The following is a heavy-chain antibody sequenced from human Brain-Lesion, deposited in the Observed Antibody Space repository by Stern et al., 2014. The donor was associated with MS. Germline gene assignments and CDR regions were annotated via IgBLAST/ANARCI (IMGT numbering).Heavy chain of an antibody. D-gene: IGHD5-18*01. V-gene: IGHV1-69*06. Sequence: VQLLESGPEVKKPGSSVQVSCKASGGTFGTYPITWLRQAPGQGLEWMGRIIPIFGSPNYAQKFQGRGTITADRSTPTVYMKLSSLKSDDAAVYYCAKDGPALVTNWFDPWGRGTLVTVSS. CDR3: AKDGPALVTNWFDP. CDR2: IIPIFGSP. CDR1: GGTFGTYP. J-gene: IGHJ5*02.